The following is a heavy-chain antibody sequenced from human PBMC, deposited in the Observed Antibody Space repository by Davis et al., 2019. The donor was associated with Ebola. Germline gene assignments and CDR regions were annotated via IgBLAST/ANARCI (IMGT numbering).Heavy chain of an antibody. CDR3: ARGSGWAFDI. J-gene: IGHJ3*02. CDR2: IKQDGSEK. V-gene: IGHV3-7*01. D-gene: IGHD6-19*01. CDR1: GFPFSSYG. Sequence: GESLKISCVASGFPFSSYGMHWVRQAPGKGLEWVANIKQDGSEKYYVDSVKGRFTISRDNAKNSLYLQMNSLRAEDTAVYYCARGSGWAFDIWGQGTMVTVSS.